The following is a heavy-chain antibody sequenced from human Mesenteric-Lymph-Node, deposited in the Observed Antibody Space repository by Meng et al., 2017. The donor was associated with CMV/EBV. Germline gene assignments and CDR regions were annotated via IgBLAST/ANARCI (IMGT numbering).Heavy chain of an antibody. V-gene: IGHV4-34*01. CDR2: INHSGST. CDR3: ARGVWSGYYYYDYYGMDV. D-gene: IGHD3-3*01. J-gene: IGHJ6*02. Sequence: SNTLSLPCAVYGWSFSGYYWSWIRQPPGKGLEWIGEINHSGSTNYNPSLKSRVTISVDTSKNPLSLKLSSVTAADTAVYYCARGVWSGYYYYDYYGMDVWGQGTTVTVSS. CDR1: GWSFSGYY.